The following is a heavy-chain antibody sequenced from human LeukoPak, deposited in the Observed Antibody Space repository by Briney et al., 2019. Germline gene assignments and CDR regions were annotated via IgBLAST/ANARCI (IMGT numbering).Heavy chain of an antibody. CDR1: GGTFSSYA. CDR3: ARGRSYGDYALFAY. J-gene: IGHJ4*02. D-gene: IGHD4-17*01. Sequence: SVKVSCKASGGTFSSYAISWVRQAPGQGLEWVGGIIPIFGTANYAQKLQGRVTITTDESTSTAYMELSSLRSEDTAVYYCARGRSYGDYALFAYWGQGTLVTVSS. CDR2: IIPIFGTA. V-gene: IGHV1-69*05.